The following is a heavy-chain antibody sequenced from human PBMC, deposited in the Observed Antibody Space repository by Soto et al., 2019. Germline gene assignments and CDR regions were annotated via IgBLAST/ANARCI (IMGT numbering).Heavy chain of an antibody. V-gene: IGHV4-59*08. CDR2: IYYSGST. CDR3: GRHVWFGEGPYYFDY. J-gene: IGHJ4*02. D-gene: IGHD3-10*01. Sequence: SETLSLTCTVSGGSISSYYWSWIRQPPGKGLEWIGYIYYSGSTNYNPSLKSRVTISVDTSKNQFSLKLSSVTAADTAVYYCGRHVWFGEGPYYFDYWGQGTLVTVSS. CDR1: GGSISSYY.